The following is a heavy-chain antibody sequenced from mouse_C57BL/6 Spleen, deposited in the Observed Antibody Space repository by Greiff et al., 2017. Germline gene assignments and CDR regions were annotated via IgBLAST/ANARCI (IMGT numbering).Heavy chain of an antibody. CDR3: ARRRANWDDFDY. CDR2: IYPGDGDT. D-gene: IGHD4-1*02. V-gene: IGHV1-82*01. Sequence: QVQLQQSGPELVKPGASVKISCKASGYAFSSSWMNWVKQRPGKGLEWIGRIYPGDGDTNYNGKFKGKATLTADKSSSTAYMQLSSLTSEDSAVYVCARRRANWDDFDYWGQGTTLTVSS. J-gene: IGHJ2*01. CDR1: GYAFSSSW.